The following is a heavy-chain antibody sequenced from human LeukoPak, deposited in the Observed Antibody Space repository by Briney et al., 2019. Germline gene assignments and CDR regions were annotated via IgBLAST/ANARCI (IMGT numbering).Heavy chain of an antibody. CDR2: IYTSGST. CDR3: ARDLEDVFDY. J-gene: IGHJ4*02. D-gene: IGHD1-1*01. V-gene: IGHV4-61*02. CDR1: GGSISSGSYY. Sequence: PSETLSLTCSVSGGSISSGSYYWSWIRQPAGKGLEWIGRIYTSGSTNYNPSLKSRVTISVDTSKNQFSLKLSSVTAADTAVYYCARDLEDVFDYWGQGTLVTVSS.